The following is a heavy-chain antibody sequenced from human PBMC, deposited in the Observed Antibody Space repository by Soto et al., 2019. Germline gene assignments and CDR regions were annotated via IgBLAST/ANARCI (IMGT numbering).Heavy chain of an antibody. CDR2: IIPILGIA. D-gene: IGHD2-2*01. V-gene: IGHV1-69*02. CDR1: GGTFSSYT. CDR3: ARHRQHCSSPSCSDWFDP. J-gene: IGHJ5*02. Sequence: SVKVSCKASGGTFSSYTISWVRQAPGQGLEWMGRIIPILGIANYAQKFQGRVTITADKSTSTAYMELSSLRSEDTAVYYCARHRQHCSSPSCSDWFDPWGQGTLLTVSS.